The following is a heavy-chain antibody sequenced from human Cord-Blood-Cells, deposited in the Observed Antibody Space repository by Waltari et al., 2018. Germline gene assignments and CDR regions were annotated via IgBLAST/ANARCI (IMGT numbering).Heavy chain of an antibody. V-gene: IGHV1-18*01. CDR1: GYTFTSYG. CDR3: ARDERYCSSTSCYEYFQH. Sequence: QVQLVQSGAEVKKPGASVKVSCKASGYTFTSYGISWVRPAPGQGLEGMGWISAYNGNTNYAQKLQGRVTMTTDTSTSTAYMELRSLRSDDTAVYYCARDERYCSSTSCYEYFQHWGQGTLVTVSS. CDR2: ISAYNGNT. J-gene: IGHJ1*01. D-gene: IGHD2-2*01.